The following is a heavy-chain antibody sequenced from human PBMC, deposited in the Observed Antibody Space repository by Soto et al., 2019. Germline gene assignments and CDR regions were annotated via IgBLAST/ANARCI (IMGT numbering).Heavy chain of an antibody. CDR2: IIPMFDTT. CDR1: GGAFGSYA. CDR3: TRHRGYSSGYWGQDF. Sequence: QVQLVQSGAVVKKPGSSVKVSCKASGGAFGSYAINWVRQAPGQGLEWMGGIIPMFDTTNYAQRFQGRVTVTADESTSTVYLELTRLKSEDTAMYYCTRHRGYSSGYWGQDFWGQGTLVTVSS. J-gene: IGHJ4*02. V-gene: IGHV1-69*01. D-gene: IGHD5-12*01.